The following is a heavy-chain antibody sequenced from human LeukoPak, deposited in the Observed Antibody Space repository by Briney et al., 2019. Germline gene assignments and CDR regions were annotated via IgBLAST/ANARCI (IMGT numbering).Heavy chain of an antibody. J-gene: IGHJ4*02. D-gene: IGHD3-9*01. CDR1: GGSISSGDYY. CDR3: AGVPYDILTGYYSPDY. CDR2: IYYSGST. Sequence: SETLSLTCTVSGGSISSGDYYWSWIRQHPGKGLEWIGYIYYSGSTYYNPSLKSRVTISVDTSKNQFSLKLSSVTAADTAVYYCAGVPYDILTGYYSPDYWGREPWSPSPQ. V-gene: IGHV4-31*03.